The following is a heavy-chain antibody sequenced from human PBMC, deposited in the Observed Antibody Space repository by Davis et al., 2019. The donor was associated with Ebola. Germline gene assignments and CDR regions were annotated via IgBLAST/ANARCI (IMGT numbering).Heavy chain of an antibody. CDR1: GFTFSSYA. CDR2: ISYDGSNK. Sequence: PGGSLRLSCAASGFTFSSYAMHWVRQAPGKGLEWVAVISYDGSNKYYADSVKGRFTISRDNSKNTLYLQMNSLRAEDTAVYYCARSPSPMTTREIGGYWGQGTLVTVSS. V-gene: IGHV3-30-3*01. J-gene: IGHJ4*02. CDR3: ARSPSPMTTREIGGY. D-gene: IGHD4-11*01.